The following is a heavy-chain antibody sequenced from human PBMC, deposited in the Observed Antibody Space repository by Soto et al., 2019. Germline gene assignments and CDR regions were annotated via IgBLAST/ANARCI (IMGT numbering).Heavy chain of an antibody. CDR2: INPSGGST. Sequence: ASVKVSCKASGYTFTSYYMHWVGQAPGQGLEWMGIINPSGGSTSYAQKFQGRVTMARDTSTSTVYMELSSLRSEDTAVYYCARGARFFGVVIPFDYWGQGTLVTVSS. CDR3: ARGARFFGVVIPFDY. V-gene: IGHV1-46*01. D-gene: IGHD3-3*01. J-gene: IGHJ4*02. CDR1: GYTFTSYY.